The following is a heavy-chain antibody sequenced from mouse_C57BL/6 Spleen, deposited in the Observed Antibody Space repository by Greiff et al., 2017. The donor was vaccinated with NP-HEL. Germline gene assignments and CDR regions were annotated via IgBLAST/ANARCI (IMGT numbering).Heavy chain of an antibody. V-gene: IGHV14-3*01. Sequence: EVQLQQSVAELVRPGASVKLSCTASGFNIKNTYMHWVKQRPEQGLEWIGRIDPANGNTKYAPKFQGKATITADTSSNTAYLQLSSLTSEDTAIYYCASSHLYGSGPYYFDDWGQSTTLTVSS. CDR1: GFNIKNTY. D-gene: IGHD1-1*01. J-gene: IGHJ2*01. CDR3: ASSHLYGSGPYYFDD. CDR2: IDPANGNT.